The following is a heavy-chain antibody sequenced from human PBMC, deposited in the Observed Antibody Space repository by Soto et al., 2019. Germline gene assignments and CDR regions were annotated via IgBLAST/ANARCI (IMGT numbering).Heavy chain of an antibody. CDR3: ARAPYSNGWYRFDL. J-gene: IGHJ4*02. CDR2: IKHDGSVQ. Sequence: QLVESGGGLVQPGGSLRLSCEASGCTFSGYWMSWVRQAPGKGLEWVADIKHDGSVQYYVDSVKGRFTISRDNAKKLLYLQMNGLRAEDTALYYCARAPYSNGWYRFDLWGQGTLVTVSS. D-gene: IGHD6-19*01. V-gene: IGHV3-7*03. CDR1: GCTFSGYW.